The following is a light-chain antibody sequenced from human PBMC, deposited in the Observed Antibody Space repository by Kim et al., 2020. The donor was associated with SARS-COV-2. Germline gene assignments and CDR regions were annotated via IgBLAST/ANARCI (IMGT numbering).Light chain of an antibody. J-gene: IGKJ2*01. CDR2: LAS. CDR1: ENIGTW. CDR3: QHYSRLPYT. V-gene: IGKV1-5*03. Sequence: DIQMTQSPSTLSASVGDRVTITCRASENIGTWLAWYQQKPGRAPSLLIYLASTLESGVPSRFSGTGSGTEFSLSITSLQPDAFATSYCQHYSRLPYTFGQGTRLEI.